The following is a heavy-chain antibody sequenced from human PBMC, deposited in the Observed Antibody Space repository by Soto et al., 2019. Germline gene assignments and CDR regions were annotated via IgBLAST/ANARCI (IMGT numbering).Heavy chain of an antibody. J-gene: IGHJ3*02. CDR1: GFIFSDYE. V-gene: IGHV3-48*03. D-gene: IGHD2-2*01. CDR3: ARDSTRRGACDI. Sequence: GGSLRLSCAASGFIFSDYEMNWVRQAPGKGLEWVSFIGKSGYPIYYTDSVKGRFTMSRDNAKYSLTLQMNSLRAEDTAVYYCARDSTRRGACDIWGQGTLVTVSS. CDR2: IGKSGYPI.